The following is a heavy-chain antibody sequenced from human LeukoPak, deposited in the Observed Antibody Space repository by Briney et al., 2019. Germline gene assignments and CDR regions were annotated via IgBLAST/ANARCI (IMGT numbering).Heavy chain of an antibody. J-gene: IGHJ4*02. V-gene: IGHV4-39*07. Sequence: MSSETLSLTCTVSGGSISSSSYYWGWIRQPPGKGLEWIGSIYYSGSTYYNPSLKSRVTISVDTSKNQFSLKLSSVTAADTAVYYCARDRARGEIDYWGQGTLVTVSS. CDR2: IYYSGST. CDR1: GGSISSSSYY. D-gene: IGHD4-17*01. CDR3: ARDRARGEIDY.